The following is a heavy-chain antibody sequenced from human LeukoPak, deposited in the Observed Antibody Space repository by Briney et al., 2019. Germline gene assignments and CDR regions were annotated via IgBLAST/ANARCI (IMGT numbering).Heavy chain of an antibody. CDR3: ARFACSSTSCYSVWFDP. V-gene: IGHV4-59*01. CDR1: GGSISSYY. J-gene: IGHJ5*02. CDR2: IYYSGST. D-gene: IGHD2-2*01. Sequence: PSETLSLTCTVSGGSISSYYWSWLRQPPGKGLEWLGYIYYSGSTNYNPSLKSRVTISVDTSKNQFSLKLSSVTAADTAVYYCARFACSSTSCYSVWFDPWGQGTLVTVSS.